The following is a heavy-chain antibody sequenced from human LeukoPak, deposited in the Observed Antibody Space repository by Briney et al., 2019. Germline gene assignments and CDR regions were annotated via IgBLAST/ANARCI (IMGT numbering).Heavy chain of an antibody. Sequence: SVKVSCKASGGTFSSYAISWVRQAPGQGLEWMGGIIPIFGTANYAQKFQGRVTITADESTSTAYMELSSLRSEDTAVYYCATSSSAYSSGWYIPHYHRPFDYWGQGTLVTVSS. J-gene: IGHJ4*02. CDR1: GGTFSSYA. V-gene: IGHV1-69*13. D-gene: IGHD6-19*01. CDR3: ATSSSAYSSGWYIPHYHRPFDY. CDR2: IIPIFGTA.